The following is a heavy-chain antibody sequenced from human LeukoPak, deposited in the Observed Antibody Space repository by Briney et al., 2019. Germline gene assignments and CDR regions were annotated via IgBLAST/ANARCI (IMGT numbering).Heavy chain of an antibody. V-gene: IGHV4-30-4*01. J-gene: IGHJ4*02. CDR1: GGSISSGDYY. Sequence: SETLSLTCTVSGGSISSGDYYWSWIRQPPGKGLEWIGYIYYSGSTYYNPSLKSRVTISVDTSKNQFSLKLSSVTAADTAVYYCARVSASDPSKNYFDYWGQGTLVTVSS. CDR2: IYYSGST. D-gene: IGHD4/OR15-4a*01. CDR3: ARVSASDPSKNYFDY.